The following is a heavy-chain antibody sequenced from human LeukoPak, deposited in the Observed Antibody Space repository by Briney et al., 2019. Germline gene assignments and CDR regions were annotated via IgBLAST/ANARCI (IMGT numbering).Heavy chain of an antibody. CDR2: IYSGDST. D-gene: IGHD3-3*01. V-gene: IGHV3-66*01. CDR1: GFTVSGNY. CDR3: ARVFWEKDGFIGAFDI. J-gene: IGHJ3*02. Sequence: SGGSLRLSCAASGFTVSGNYMSWVRQAPGKGLEWVSIIYSGDSTYYADSVEGRFTISRDNSKNTLYLQMNSLRAEDTAVYYCARVFWEKDGFIGAFDIWGQGTMVTVSS.